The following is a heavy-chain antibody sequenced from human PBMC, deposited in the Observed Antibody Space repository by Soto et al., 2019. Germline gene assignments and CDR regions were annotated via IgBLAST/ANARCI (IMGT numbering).Heavy chain of an antibody. CDR1: GFTFTSSA. Sequence: GSSVKVSCKASGFTFTSSAVQWVRQARGQRLEWIGWIVVGSGNTNYAQKFQERVTITRDMSTSTAYMELSSLRSEDTAVYYCAADLGGDGYNFGYWGQGTLVTVSS. CDR3: AADLGGDGYNFGY. D-gene: IGHD2-21*01. V-gene: IGHV1-58*01. J-gene: IGHJ4*02. CDR2: IVVGSGNT.